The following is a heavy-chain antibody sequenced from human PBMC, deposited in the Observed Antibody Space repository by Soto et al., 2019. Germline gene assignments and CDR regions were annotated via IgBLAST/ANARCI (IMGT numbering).Heavy chain of an antibody. J-gene: IGHJ4*02. CDR1: GYTFTGYY. CDR3: ARSIGYFEQWLVRGYFDY. CDR2: INPNSGGT. Sequence: GASVKVSCKASGYTFTGYYMHWVRQAPGQGLEWMGWINPNSGGTNYAQKFQGWVTMTRDTSISTAYMELSRLRSDDTAVYYCARSIGYFEQWLVRGYFDYWGQGTLVTVPS. D-gene: IGHD6-19*01. V-gene: IGHV1-2*04.